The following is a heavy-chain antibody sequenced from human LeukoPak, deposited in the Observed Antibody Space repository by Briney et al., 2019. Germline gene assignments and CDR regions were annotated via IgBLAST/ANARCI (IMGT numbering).Heavy chain of an antibody. Sequence: ASVKVSCKASGYTLTGYYMHWVRQAPGQGLEWMGWINPNTGGTNYPQKFQGRVTMTRDTSISTAYMELSRLRSDDTAVYYCAREVVVAATRGYYYGMDVWGQGTTVTVSS. J-gene: IGHJ6*02. CDR2: INPNTGGT. D-gene: IGHD2-15*01. V-gene: IGHV1-2*02. CDR3: AREVVVAATRGYYYGMDV. CDR1: GYTLTGYY.